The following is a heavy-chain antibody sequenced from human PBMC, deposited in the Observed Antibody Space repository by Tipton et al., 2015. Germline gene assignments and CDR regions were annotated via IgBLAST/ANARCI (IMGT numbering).Heavy chain of an antibody. J-gene: IGHJ4*02. CDR3: ARRLPYFEWSKVYYFDY. CDR2: IYPGDSDT. D-gene: IGHD3-9*01. Sequence: VQLVQSGAEMKKPGESLKISCKGSGYSFVSYWIAWVRQMPGKGLEWMGIIYPGDSDTRYSPSFVGLVTISADTSTSTAYLQWSILKASDTAVYYCARRLPYFEWSKVYYFDYWGQGSSVTVSP. CDR1: GYSFVSYW. V-gene: IGHV5-51*01.